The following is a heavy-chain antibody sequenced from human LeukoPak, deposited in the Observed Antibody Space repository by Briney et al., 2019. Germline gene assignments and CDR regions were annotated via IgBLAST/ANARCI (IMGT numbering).Heavy chain of an antibody. D-gene: IGHD1-1*01. CDR1: GFTFSKYG. Sequence: GGSLRLSCAASGFTFSKYGMQWVRQAPGKGLEWVAFIRFDGTNKYYAASVRGRFTISRDNSKNTVYLQMNSLRAEDTAVYYCAKDPNIATGRDSYYYYYYVDVWGKGTTVTVSS. J-gene: IGHJ6*03. V-gene: IGHV3-30*02. CDR3: AKDPNIATGRDSYYYYYYVDV. CDR2: IRFDGTNK.